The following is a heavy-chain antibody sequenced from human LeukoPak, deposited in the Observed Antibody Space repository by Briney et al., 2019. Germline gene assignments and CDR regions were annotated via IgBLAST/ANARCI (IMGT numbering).Heavy chain of an antibody. CDR1: GGSISSYY. D-gene: IGHD6-13*01. CDR3: ARDKHSSWDFDY. CDR2: IYTSGST. Sequence: SETLSLTCTVSGGSISSYYWSWLRQPAGKGLEWIGRIYTSGSTNYNPSLKSRVTMSVDTSKNQFSLKLSSVTAADTAVYYCARDKHSSWDFDYWGQGTLVTVSS. V-gene: IGHV4-4*07. J-gene: IGHJ4*02.